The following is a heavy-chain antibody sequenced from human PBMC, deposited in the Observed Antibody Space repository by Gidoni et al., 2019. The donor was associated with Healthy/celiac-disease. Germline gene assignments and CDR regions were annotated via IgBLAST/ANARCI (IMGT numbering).Heavy chain of an antibody. J-gene: IGHJ4*02. Sequence: EVQLLESGGGLVQPGGSLRLSCAASGFTFCSDSMSWVRQAPGKGLEWVSAISGRGGSTYYADSVKGRFTISRDNSKNTLYLQMNSLRAEDTAVYYCAKEGGSYDFWSGYYGGYYFDYWGQGTLVTVSS. CDR2: ISGRGGST. D-gene: IGHD3-3*01. CDR3: AKEGGSYDFWSGYYGGYYFDY. V-gene: IGHV3-23*01. CDR1: GFTFCSDS.